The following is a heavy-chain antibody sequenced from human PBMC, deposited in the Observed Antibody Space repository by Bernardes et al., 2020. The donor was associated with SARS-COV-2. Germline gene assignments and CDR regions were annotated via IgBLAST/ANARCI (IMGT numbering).Heavy chain of an antibody. CDR3: ATVPPFISGWYLSVHPNWLDT. D-gene: IGHD6-19*01. CDR1: GYTLTELS. V-gene: IGHV1-24*01. CDR2: FDPEDGET. J-gene: IGHJ5*02. Sequence: ASVKVSCKVSGYTLTELSMHWVRQAPGKGLEWMGGFDPEDGETIYAQKFQGRVTMTEDTSTDTAYMELSSLRSEDTAVYYCATVPPFISGWYLSVHPNWLDTWGQGTLVTVSS.